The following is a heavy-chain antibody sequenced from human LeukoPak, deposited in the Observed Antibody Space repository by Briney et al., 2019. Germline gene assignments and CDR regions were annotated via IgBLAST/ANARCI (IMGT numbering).Heavy chain of an antibody. Sequence: SQTLSLTCAISGDSVSNTTTAWNWIRQSPSRGLEWLGRTYYRSKWYHEYAISVRSRIIINSDTSKNQFSLQLNSVTPEDTAVYYCGRGSLDYEVLDYYYYMDVWGKGTTVTVSS. J-gene: IGHJ6*03. D-gene: IGHD4-17*01. CDR1: GDSVSNTTTA. CDR3: GRGSLDYEVLDYYYYMDV. CDR2: TYYRSKWYH. V-gene: IGHV6-1*01.